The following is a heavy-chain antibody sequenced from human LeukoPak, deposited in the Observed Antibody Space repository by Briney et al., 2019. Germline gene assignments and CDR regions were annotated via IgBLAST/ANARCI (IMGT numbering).Heavy chain of an antibody. CDR3: ARGALGYCSSTSCYTGRYYYYYMDV. D-gene: IGHD2-2*02. CDR2: INHSGGT. Sequence: SETLSLTCAVYGGSFSGYYWSWIREPPGKGLEWSGEINHSGGTNYNPSLKRRVTISVDTSKTQCSLKLSSVTAADAAVYYCARGALGYCSSTSCYTGRYYYYYMDVWGKGTTVTVSS. J-gene: IGHJ6*03. V-gene: IGHV4-34*01. CDR1: GGSFSGYY.